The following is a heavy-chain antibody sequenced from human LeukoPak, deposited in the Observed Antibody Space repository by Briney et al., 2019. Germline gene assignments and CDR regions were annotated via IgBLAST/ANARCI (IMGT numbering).Heavy chain of an antibody. Sequence: SETLSLTCTVSGGSISSGSYYWSWIRQPAGKGLEWIGRIFTSGSTHYNPSLKSRITISVDTSKNQFSLKLSSVTAADTAVYYCARGAVIFAFDIWGQGTMVTVSS. J-gene: IGHJ3*02. CDR1: GGSISSGSYY. CDR2: IFTSGST. D-gene: IGHD3-16*02. CDR3: ARGAVIFAFDI. V-gene: IGHV4-61*02.